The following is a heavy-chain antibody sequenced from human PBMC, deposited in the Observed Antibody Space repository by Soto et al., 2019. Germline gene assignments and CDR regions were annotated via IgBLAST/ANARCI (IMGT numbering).Heavy chain of an antibody. V-gene: IGHV3-13*01. CDR1: GFTFSSYA. Sequence: GGSLRLSCAASGFTFSSYAMHWFRQPTGKGLEWVSAIGTSGEAHYPGSVKGRFTISRDNAKNSLYLQMTSLRAGDTAVYYCARMGYDYTGYDKTFYFYGMDGWGQGTTVTVSS. J-gene: IGHJ6*02. CDR3: ARMGYDYTGYDKTFYFYGMDG. D-gene: IGHD5-12*01. CDR2: IGTSGEA.